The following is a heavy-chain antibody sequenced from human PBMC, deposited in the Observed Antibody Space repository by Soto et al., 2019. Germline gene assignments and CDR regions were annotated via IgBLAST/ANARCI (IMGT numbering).Heavy chain of an antibody. V-gene: IGHV1-69*13. CDR3: AGRSTSCQLCYYYYGMDV. CDR1: GGTFSSYA. CDR2: IIPIFGTA. Sequence: SVKVSCKASGGTFSSYAISWVRQAPGQGLEWMGGIIPIFGTANYAQKFQGRVTITADESTSTAYMELSSLRSEDTAVYYCAGRSTSCQLCYYYYGMDVWGQGTTVTVSS. J-gene: IGHJ6*02. D-gene: IGHD2-2*01.